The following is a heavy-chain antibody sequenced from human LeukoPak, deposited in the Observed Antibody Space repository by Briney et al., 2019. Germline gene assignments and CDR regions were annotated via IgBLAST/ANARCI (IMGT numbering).Heavy chain of an antibody. J-gene: IGHJ4*01. CDR1: GFTFSREW. Sequence: GGSLRLSCSASGFTFSREWMHWVRQRPGEGLVWVARSNGDGSFTGYADSVQGRFTISRDNARNTLYLQMNSLRADDTAVYYCARDGAAAGLYFDLWGQGTLVTVSS. CDR3: ARDGAAAGLYFDL. V-gene: IGHV3-74*01. D-gene: IGHD6-13*01. CDR2: SNGDGSFT.